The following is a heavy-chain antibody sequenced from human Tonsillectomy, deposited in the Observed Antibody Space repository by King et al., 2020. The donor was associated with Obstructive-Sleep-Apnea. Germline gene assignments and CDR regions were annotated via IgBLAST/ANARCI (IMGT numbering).Heavy chain of an antibody. J-gene: IGHJ3*02. D-gene: IGHD3-22*01. CDR2: VDNRGGT. CDR1: GDSIRRYY. V-gene: IGHV4-59*08. Sequence: VQLQESGPGLVKPSETLSLNCSVSGDSIRRYYWSWIRQPPGKGLEWIGYVDNRGGTNYSPSLKSRVLISVDTSKNQFSLKLSAVTAADTAVYYCARHAKELSWITMTVGGFDIWGQGTKVTVSS. CDR3: ARHAKELSWITMTVGGFDI.